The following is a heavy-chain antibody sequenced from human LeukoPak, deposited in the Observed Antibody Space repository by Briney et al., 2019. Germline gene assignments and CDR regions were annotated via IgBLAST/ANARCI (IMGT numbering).Heavy chain of an antibody. CDR3: ARHEPKVDAFDI. V-gene: IGHV4-59*08. D-gene: IGHD1-14*01. J-gene: IGHJ3*02. CDR2: IYYSGST. Sequence: PSETLSLTCTVSGGSISSYYWSWIRQPPGKGLEWIGYIYYSGSTNYNPSLKSRVTISVDTSKNQFSLKLSSVTAADTAVYYCARHEPKVDAFDIWGQGTMVTVSS. CDR1: GGSISSYY.